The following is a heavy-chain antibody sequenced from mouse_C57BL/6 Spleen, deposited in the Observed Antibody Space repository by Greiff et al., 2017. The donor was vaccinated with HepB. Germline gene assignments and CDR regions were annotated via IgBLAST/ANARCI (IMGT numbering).Heavy chain of an antibody. Sequence: EVQLVESGGGLVKPGGSLKLSCAASGFTFSDYGMHWVRQAPEQGLEWVAYISSGSSTIYYADTVKGRFTISRDNAKNTLFLQMTSLRSEDTAMYYCARRSPYWYFDVWGTGTTVTVSS. CDR3: ARRSPYWYFDV. CDR1: GFTFSDYG. CDR2: ISSGSSTI. V-gene: IGHV5-17*01. D-gene: IGHD1-1*01. J-gene: IGHJ1*03.